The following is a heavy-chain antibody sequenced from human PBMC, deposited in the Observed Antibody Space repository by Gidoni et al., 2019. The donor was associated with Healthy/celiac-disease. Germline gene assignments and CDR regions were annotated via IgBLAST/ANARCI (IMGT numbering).Heavy chain of an antibody. CDR1: VFPFSSYA. J-gene: IGHJ4*02. D-gene: IGHD2-21*02. CDR3: AKDPAGTAIVY. V-gene: IGHV3-23*04. CDR2: ISGSGGST. Sequence: EVQLVESGGGSVQPGECLRHYCAASVFPFSSYAMSWVRQAPGKGVGWVTAISGSGGSTYYADSVKGRFTISRDNSKNTLYLQMNSLRAEDTAVYYCAKDPAGTAIVYWGQGTLVTVSS.